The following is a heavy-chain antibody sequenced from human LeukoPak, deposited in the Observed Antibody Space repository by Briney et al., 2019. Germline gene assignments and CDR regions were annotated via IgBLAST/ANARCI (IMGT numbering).Heavy chain of an antibody. Sequence: GGSLRLSCAASGFTFNSYAMSWVRQAPGKGLEWVSAISGSGGSTYYADSVKGRFTISRDNAKSTLYLQMNSLRAEDTAVYYCANEFSGYYDIIGYHLDYWGQGTLVTVSS. J-gene: IGHJ4*02. V-gene: IGHV3-23*01. CDR3: ANEFSGYYDIIGYHLDY. CDR1: GFTFNSYA. CDR2: ISGSGGST. D-gene: IGHD3-22*01.